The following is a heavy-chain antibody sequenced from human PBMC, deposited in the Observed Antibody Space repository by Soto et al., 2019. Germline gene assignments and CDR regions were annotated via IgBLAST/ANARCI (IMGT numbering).Heavy chain of an antibody. V-gene: IGHV4-39*01. J-gene: IGHJ5*02. Sequence: SETLSLTCTVSGGSISSSSYYWGWIRQPPGKGLEWIGSIYYSGSTYYNPSLKSRVTISVDTSKNQFSLKLSSVTAADTAVYYCARRVGAARQNWFDPWGQGTLVTVSS. CDR2: IYYSGST. D-gene: IGHD6-6*01. CDR3: ARRVGAARQNWFDP. CDR1: GGSISSSSYY.